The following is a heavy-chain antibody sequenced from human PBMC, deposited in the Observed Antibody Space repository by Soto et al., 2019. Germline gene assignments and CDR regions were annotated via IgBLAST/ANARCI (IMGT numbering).Heavy chain of an antibody. V-gene: IGHV1-69*06. CDR1: GGSFSNYG. CDR3: AREVDWNDVI. Sequence: QVQLVQSGAEVKKPGSSVQVSCKASGGSFSNYGITWVRQAPGLGLEWVGGIIPVSGKGDYAQKFQGRVRITADKSATTAYMELSRLTSGDTAVYYCAREVDWNDVIWGQGTLVTVSS. CDR2: IIPVSGKG. J-gene: IGHJ4*02. D-gene: IGHD1-1*01.